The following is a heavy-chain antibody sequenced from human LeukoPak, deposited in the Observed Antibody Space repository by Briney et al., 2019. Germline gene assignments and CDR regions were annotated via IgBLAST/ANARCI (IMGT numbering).Heavy chain of an antibody. CDR2: IYYGGSA. D-gene: IGHD2-15*01. V-gene: IGHV4-39*07. Sequence: SDTLSLTCTVSGGSITSSGFYWGWIRQPPGKGREWIVNIYYGGSAYYNPSLKSRVTISVDTTKNQFSLKLSSVTAADTAVYYCARQPNIVVVDNWFDPWGQGTLVAVSS. CDR1: GGSITSSGFY. CDR3: ARQPNIVVVDNWFDP. J-gene: IGHJ5*02.